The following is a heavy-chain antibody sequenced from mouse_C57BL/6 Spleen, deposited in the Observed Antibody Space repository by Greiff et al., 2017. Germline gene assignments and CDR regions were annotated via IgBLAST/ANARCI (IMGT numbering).Heavy chain of an antibody. J-gene: IGHJ3*01. D-gene: IGHD2-5*01. V-gene: IGHV3-6*01. Sequence: EVKLMESGPGLVKPSPSLSLTCSVTGYSITSGYYWNWIRQFPGNKLEWMGYISYDGSNNYNPSLKNRISITRDTSKNQFFLKLNSVTTEDTATYYCARDYYSNFGFAYWGQGTLVTVSA. CDR1: GYSITSGYY. CDR2: ISYDGSN. CDR3: ARDYYSNFGFAY.